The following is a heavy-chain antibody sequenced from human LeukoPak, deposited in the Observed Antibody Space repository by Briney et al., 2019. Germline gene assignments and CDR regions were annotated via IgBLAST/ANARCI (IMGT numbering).Heavy chain of an antibody. D-gene: IGHD2-15*01. Sequence: SETLSLTCTVSGGSINTYYWSWLRQPPGKGLEWIGYISDSGSPSYNSSLKSRVTISIDTSKKQFSLMLSSVTAADTAIYYCARSTQRYCSGGTCFPYWFDPWGRGPLVTVSS. CDR2: ISDSGSP. J-gene: IGHJ5*02. V-gene: IGHV4-59*01. CDR1: GGSINTYY. CDR3: ARSTQRYCSGGTCFPYWFDP.